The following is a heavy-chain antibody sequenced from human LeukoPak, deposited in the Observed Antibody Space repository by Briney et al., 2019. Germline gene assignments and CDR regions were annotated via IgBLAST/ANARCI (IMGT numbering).Heavy chain of an antibody. D-gene: IGHD2-15*01. V-gene: IGHV4-34*01. CDR2: INHSGST. CDR1: GGSFSGYD. J-gene: IGHJ4*02. CDR3: ARHGSGWHFDY. Sequence: SETLSLTCAVYGGSFSGYDWSWIRQPPGKGLEWIGEINHSGSTNYNPSLKSRVTMSVDTSKNQFSLKLSSVTDADTAVYFCARHGSGWHFDYWGQGNLVTVSS.